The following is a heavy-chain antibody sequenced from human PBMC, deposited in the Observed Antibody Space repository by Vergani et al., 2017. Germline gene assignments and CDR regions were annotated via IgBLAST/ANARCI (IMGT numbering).Heavy chain of an antibody. Sequence: EVQLLESGGGLVQPGGSLRLSCAASGFTFSSYAMSWVCQAPGKGVEWVSAISGSGGSTYYADSVKGRFTISRDNSKNTLDLQMNSRRAEDTAVYYCAKEGPHSSSWYVNYYYYGMDVWGQGTTVTVSS. J-gene: IGHJ6*02. V-gene: IGHV3-23*01. CDR2: ISGSGGST. CDR3: AKEGPHSSSWYVNYYYYGMDV. D-gene: IGHD6-13*01. CDR1: GFTFSSYA.